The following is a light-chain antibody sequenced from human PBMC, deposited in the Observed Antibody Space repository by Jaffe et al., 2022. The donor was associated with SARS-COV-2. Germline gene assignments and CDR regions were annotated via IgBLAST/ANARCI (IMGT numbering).Light chain of an antibody. CDR1: QDITNY. CDR2: DAS. Sequence: DIQMTQSPSSLSASVGDRVTITCQASQDITNYLNWYQQKPGKAPKLLIYDASNLETGVPSRFSGSGSGTDFTFTISSLQPEDIATYYCQQYDNVPVTFGGGTKVESK. CDR3: QQYDNVPVT. J-gene: IGKJ4*01. V-gene: IGKV1-33*01.